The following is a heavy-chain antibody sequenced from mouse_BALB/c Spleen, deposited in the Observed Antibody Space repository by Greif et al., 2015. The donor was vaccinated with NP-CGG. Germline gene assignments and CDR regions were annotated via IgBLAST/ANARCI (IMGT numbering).Heavy chain of an antibody. J-gene: IGHJ2*01. CDR3: ARSWDVYFDY. V-gene: IGHV14-3*02. Sequence: EVQGVESGAELVKPGASVKLSCTASGFNIKDTYMHWVKQRPEQGLEWIGRIDPANGNTKYDPKFQGKATITADTSSNTAYLQLSSLTSEDTAVYYCARSWDVYFDYWGQGTTLTVSS. CDR2: IDPANGNT. D-gene: IGHD4-1*01. CDR1: GFNIKDTY.